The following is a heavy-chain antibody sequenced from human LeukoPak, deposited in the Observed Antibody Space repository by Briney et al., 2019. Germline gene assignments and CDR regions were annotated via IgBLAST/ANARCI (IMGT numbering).Heavy chain of an antibody. CDR3: ARVLGYCSSTSCRPSTVDY. CDR2: IYYSGST. D-gene: IGHD2-2*01. Sequence: KPSETLSLTCTVSGGSISSYYWSWIRQLPGKGLEWIGYIYYSGSTNYNPSLKSRVTISVDTSKNQFSLKLSSVTAADTAVYYCARVLGYCSSTSCRPSTVDYWGQGTLVTVSS. J-gene: IGHJ4*02. V-gene: IGHV4-59*01. CDR1: GGSISSYY.